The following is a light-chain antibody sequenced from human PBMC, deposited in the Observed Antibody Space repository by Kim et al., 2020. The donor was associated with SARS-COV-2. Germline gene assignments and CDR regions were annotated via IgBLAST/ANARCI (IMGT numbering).Light chain of an antibody. J-gene: IGKJ1*01. CDR3: HQSNNLPRT. V-gene: IGKV6-21*02. Sequence: VTPKEKVTITCRASQSIGNSIHWYQQRPDQSPKLLIKYASHSISGVPSRFSGSGFGTDFTLTINSLEAEDAATYYCHQSNNLPRTFGQGTKVDIK. CDR1: QSIGNS. CDR2: YAS.